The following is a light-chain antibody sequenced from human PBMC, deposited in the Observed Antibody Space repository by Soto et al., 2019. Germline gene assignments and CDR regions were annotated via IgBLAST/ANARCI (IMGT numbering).Light chain of an antibody. Sequence: EIVMTQSPATLSVSPGERVTLSCRASQSVSGHLAWYQQKPGQAPRLIISGASTRATGIPARFSGSGSGTEFTLTISSLQSEDFAVYYCQQYNSWPLTFGGGTKVDIK. J-gene: IGKJ4*01. CDR1: QSVSGH. CDR2: GAS. CDR3: QQYNSWPLT. V-gene: IGKV3-15*01.